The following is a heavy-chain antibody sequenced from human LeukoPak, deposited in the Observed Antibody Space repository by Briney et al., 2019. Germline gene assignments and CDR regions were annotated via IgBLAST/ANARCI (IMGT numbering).Heavy chain of an antibody. CDR1: GFTFSSYY. D-gene: IGHD1-1*01. Sequence: GGSLRLSCEASGFTFSSYYMTWVRQVPGKGLEWVSAISGSGGSTYYADSVKGRFTISRDNSKNTLYLQMNSLRAEDTAIYYCAKGERTFDPWGQGTLVTVSS. CDR2: ISGSGGST. V-gene: IGHV3-23*01. CDR3: AKGERTFDP. J-gene: IGHJ5*02.